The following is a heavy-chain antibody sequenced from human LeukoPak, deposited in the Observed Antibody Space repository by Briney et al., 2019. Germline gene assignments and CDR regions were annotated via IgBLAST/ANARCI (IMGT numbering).Heavy chain of an antibody. CDR1: GFTSDDYA. CDR2: ISWDGGST. V-gene: IGHV3-43D*04. D-gene: IGHD3-10*01. CDR3: AKDDGSGKNGMDV. Sequence: GGSLRLSCAASGFTSDDYAMHWVRQAPGKGREWVSLISWDGGSTYYADSVKGRSTISRDNSKNSLYLQMNSLRAEDTALYYCAKDDGSGKNGMDVWGKGTTVTVSS. J-gene: IGHJ6*04.